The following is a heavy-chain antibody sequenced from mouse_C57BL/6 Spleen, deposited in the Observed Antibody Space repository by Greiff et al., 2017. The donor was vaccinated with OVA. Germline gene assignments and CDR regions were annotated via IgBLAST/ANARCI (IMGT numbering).Heavy chain of an antibody. Sequence: EVHLVESGGGLVKPGGSLKLSCAASGFTFSSYAMSWVRQTPEKRLEWVATISDGGSYTYYPDNVKGRFTISRDNAKNNLYLQMSHLKSEDTAMDYCARVNGGSSDYWGQGTTLTVSS. CDR2: ISDGGSYT. V-gene: IGHV5-4*01. CDR1: GFTFSSYA. J-gene: IGHJ2*01. D-gene: IGHD1-1*01. CDR3: ARVNGGSSDY.